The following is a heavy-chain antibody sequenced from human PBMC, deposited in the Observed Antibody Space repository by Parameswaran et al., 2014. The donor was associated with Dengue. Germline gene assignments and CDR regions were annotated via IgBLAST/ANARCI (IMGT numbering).Heavy chain of an antibody. CDR2: INPNSGGT. V-gene: IGHV1-2*06. CDR3: ARDISGGSCYDY. Sequence: WVRQAPGQGLEWMGRINPNSGGTNYAQKFQGRVTMTRDTSISTAYMELSRLRSDDTAVYYCARDISGGSCYDYWGQGTLVTVSS. J-gene: IGHJ4*02. D-gene: IGHD2-15*01.